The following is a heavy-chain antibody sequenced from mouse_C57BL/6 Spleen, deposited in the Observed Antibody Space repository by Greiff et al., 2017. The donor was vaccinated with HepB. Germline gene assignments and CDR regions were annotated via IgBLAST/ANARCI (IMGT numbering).Heavy chain of an antibody. J-gene: IGHJ1*03. CDR1: GFSLTSYG. Sequence: VHLVESGPGLVAPSQSLSITCTVSGFSLTSYGVSWVRQPPGKGLEWLGVIWGDGSTNYHSALISRLSISKDNSKSQVFLKPNSLQTDDTATYYCAKPELLRMEWYFDVWGTGTTVTVSS. D-gene: IGHD1-1*01. CDR3: AKPELLRMEWYFDV. CDR2: IWGDGST. V-gene: IGHV2-3*01.